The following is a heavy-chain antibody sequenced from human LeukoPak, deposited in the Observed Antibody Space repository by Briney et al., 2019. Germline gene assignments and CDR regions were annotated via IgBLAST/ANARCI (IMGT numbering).Heavy chain of an antibody. Sequence: SETLSLTCTVSGGSISSSSYYWGWIRQPPGKGLEWIGSIYYSGSTYYNPSLKSRVTISVDTSKNQFSLKLSSVTAADTAVYYCARGPLRGYLGDYWGQGTLVTVSS. CDR3: ARGPLRGYLGDY. J-gene: IGHJ4*02. D-gene: IGHD2-2*03. CDR2: IYYSGST. CDR1: GGSISSSSYY. V-gene: IGHV4-39*01.